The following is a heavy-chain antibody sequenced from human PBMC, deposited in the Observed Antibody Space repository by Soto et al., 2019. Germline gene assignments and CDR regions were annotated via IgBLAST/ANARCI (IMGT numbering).Heavy chain of an antibody. CDR2: INPDGSNT. Sequence: VQLVESGGGLVQPGRSLRLSCVASGLTFSSYWMHWVRQAPGKGPVWVARINPDGSNTTYADSVKGRFTISRDNTKKTLYLQIKSLRAEGMGMCFSVRDSYGLGENRAFDVWGQETMVTVS. CDR3: VRDSYGLGENRAFDV. J-gene: IGHJ3*01. D-gene: IGHD3-10*01. CDR1: GLTFSSYW. V-gene: IGHV3-74*01.